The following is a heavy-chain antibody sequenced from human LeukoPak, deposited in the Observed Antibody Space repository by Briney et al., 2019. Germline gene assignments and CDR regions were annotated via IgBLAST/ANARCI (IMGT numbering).Heavy chain of an antibody. CDR1: GFTFHDYA. CDR2: ISWDGGST. CDR3: AKGTPPDY. J-gene: IGHJ4*02. V-gene: IGHV3-43D*03. Sequence: GGSLRLSCAASGFTFHDYAMHWVHQAPGKGLEWVSLISWDGGSTYYADSVRGRFTISRDNSKKSLYLQMNSLRAEDTALYYCAKGTPPDYWGQGTLVTVSS.